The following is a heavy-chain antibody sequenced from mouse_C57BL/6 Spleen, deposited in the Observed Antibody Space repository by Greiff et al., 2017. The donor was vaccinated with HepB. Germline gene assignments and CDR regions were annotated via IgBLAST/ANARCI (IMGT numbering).Heavy chain of an antibody. J-gene: IGHJ1*03. D-gene: IGHD1-1*01. V-gene: IGHV5-4*03. Sequence: EVKLMESGGGLVKPGGSLKLSCAASGFTFSSYAMSWVRQTPEKRLEWVATISDGGSYTYYPDNVKGRFTISRDNAKNNLYLQMSHLKSEDTAMYYCARAPDYYGSDWYFDVWGTGTTVTVSS. CDR3: ARAPDYYGSDWYFDV. CDR1: GFTFSSYA. CDR2: ISDGGSYT.